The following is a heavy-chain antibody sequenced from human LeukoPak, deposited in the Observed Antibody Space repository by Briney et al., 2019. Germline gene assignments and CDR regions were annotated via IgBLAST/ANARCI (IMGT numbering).Heavy chain of an antibody. Sequence: GASVKVSCKVSGYTLTELSMHWVRQAPGKGLEWMGGFYPEDGETIYAQKFQGRVTMTEDTSTDTAYMELSSLRSEDTAVYYCATFRVPRSYFRRPQGQFDYWGQGTLVTVSS. CDR3: ATFRVPRSYFRRPQGQFDY. J-gene: IGHJ4*02. CDR2: FYPEDGET. V-gene: IGHV1-24*01. CDR1: GYTLTELS. D-gene: IGHD1-26*01.